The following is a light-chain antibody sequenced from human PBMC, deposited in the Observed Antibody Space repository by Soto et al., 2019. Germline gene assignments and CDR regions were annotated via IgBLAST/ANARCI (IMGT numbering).Light chain of an antibody. CDR1: QSISTW. V-gene: IGKV1-5*01. CDR3: QQLSRYPLT. Sequence: IQMTQSPSTLPASVGDRVTITCRASQSISTWLAWYQQKPGKAPKLLIYDASSLQSGVKSRFSASGSETEFSLTIRALQPEDFATYYCQQLSRYPLTFGGGTKV. CDR2: DAS. J-gene: IGKJ4*01.